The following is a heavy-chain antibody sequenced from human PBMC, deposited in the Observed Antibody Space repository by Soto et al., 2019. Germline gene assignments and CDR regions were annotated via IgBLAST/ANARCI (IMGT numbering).Heavy chain of an antibody. J-gene: IGHJ4*02. Sequence: GGSLRLSCAASGFTFSSYAMSWVRQAPGEGLEWVSTISASGGSTYYADSVKGRFTISRDNSKNTLYLQMNSLRAEGTAVYYCAKTTVSRAYYFDYWGQGTLVTVSS. V-gene: IGHV3-23*01. CDR2: ISASGGST. CDR3: AKTTVSRAYYFDY. D-gene: IGHD4-17*01. CDR1: GFTFSSYA.